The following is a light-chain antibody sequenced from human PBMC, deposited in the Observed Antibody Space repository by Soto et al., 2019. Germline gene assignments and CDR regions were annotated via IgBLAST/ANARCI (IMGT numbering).Light chain of an antibody. J-gene: IGLJ1*01. CDR2: DAS. V-gene: IGLV2-14*03. Sequence: SVLTQPASVSGSPGQSITISCTGTSSDVGGYNHVSWYQHHPGKAPKVIIYDASNRPSGVSNRFSGSKSGNTASLTFSGLQAEDEADYYCSSYTSSSTYVFGTGTKVTVL. CDR3: SSYTSSSTYV. CDR1: SSDVGGYNH.